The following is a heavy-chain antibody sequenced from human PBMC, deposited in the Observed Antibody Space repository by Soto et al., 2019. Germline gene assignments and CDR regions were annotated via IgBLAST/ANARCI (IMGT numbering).Heavy chain of an antibody. CDR3: AKGGIAAAGTSRPGAFDI. CDR1: GFTFSSYA. Sequence: EVQLLESGGGLVQPGGSLRLSCAASGFTFSSYAMSWVRQAPGKGLEWVSAISGSGGSTYYADSVKGRFTISRDNSKNRLYLQMNGLGAEDTAVYTCAKGGIAAAGTSRPGAFDIWGQGQWSPSLQ. V-gene: IGHV3-23*01. D-gene: IGHD6-13*01. CDR2: ISGSGGST. J-gene: IGHJ3*02.